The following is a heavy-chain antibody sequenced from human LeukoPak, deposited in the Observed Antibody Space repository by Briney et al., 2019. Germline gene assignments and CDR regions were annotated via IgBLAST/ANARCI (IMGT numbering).Heavy chain of an antibody. CDR3: ARDASGTYYYGSGSMNWFDP. V-gene: IGHV4-34*01. CDR1: GGSFSGYY. Sequence: SETLSLTCAVYGGSFSGYYWSWIRQPPGKGLEWIGEINLSGSTNYNPSLKSRVTISVDTSKNRFSLKLSSVTAADTAVYYCARDASGTYYYGSGSMNWFDPWGQGTLVTVSS. J-gene: IGHJ5*02. CDR2: INLSGST. D-gene: IGHD3-10*01.